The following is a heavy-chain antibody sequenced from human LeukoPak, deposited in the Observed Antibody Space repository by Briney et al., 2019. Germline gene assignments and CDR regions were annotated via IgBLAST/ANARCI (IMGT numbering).Heavy chain of an antibody. D-gene: IGHD6-19*01. CDR2: INPSGGST. CDR1: GYTFNNHY. Sequence: ASVKVSCKASGYTFNNHYMYWVRQAPGQGLEWMGVINPSGGSTSYAQKFQGRVTITADESTSTAYMELSSLRSEDTAVYYCEVAVISDENYFDYWGQGTLVTVSS. CDR3: EVAVISDENYFDY. J-gene: IGHJ4*02. V-gene: IGHV1-46*02.